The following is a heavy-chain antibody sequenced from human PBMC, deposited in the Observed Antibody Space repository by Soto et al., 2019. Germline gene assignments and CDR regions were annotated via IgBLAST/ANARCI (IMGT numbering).Heavy chain of an antibody. CDR2: MNPNSGNT. J-gene: IGHJ6*03. CDR1: GYTFTSYD. CDR3: AIIDGIAAADRRNYYSYIDV. Sequence: ASVKVSCKASGYTFTSYDINWVRQATGQGLEWMGWMNPNSGNTGYAQKFQGRVTMTRNTSICTAYMELSSLRSEDTAVYYCAIIDGIAAADRRNYYSYIDVWDKGTTVTVAS. V-gene: IGHV1-8*01. D-gene: IGHD6-13*01.